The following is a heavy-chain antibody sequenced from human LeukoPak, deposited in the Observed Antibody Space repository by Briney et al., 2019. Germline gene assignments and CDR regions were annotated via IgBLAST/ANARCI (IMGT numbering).Heavy chain of an antibody. CDR1: GYSFSNYW. CDR2: IFPGDSDT. V-gene: IGHV5-51*01. D-gene: IGHD3-10*01. Sequence: GESLKISCKNSGYSFSNYWIGWVRQMPGKGLEWMGMIFPGDSDTRYSPSFQGQVTISADESISTAYLQWSSLKASDTAIYYCARHAGLWFGVFDIWGQGTMVTVSS. CDR3: ARHAGLWFGVFDI. J-gene: IGHJ3*02.